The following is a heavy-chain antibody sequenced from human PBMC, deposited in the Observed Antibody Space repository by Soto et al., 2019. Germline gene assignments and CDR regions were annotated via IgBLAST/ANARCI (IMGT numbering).Heavy chain of an antibody. D-gene: IGHD6-19*01. Sequence: GGSLRLSCAASGLTFSSYSMNWVRQAPGKGLEWVSSISSSSSYIYYADSVKGRFTISRDNAKNSLYLQMNSLRAEDTAVYYCATKRGVSSGWPAAFDIWGQGTMVTVSS. CDR3: ATKRGVSSGWPAAFDI. CDR2: ISSSSSYI. CDR1: GLTFSSYS. V-gene: IGHV3-21*01. J-gene: IGHJ3*02.